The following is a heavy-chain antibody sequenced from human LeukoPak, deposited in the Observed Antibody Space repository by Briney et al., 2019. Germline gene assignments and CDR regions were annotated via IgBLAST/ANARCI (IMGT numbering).Heavy chain of an antibody. CDR1: GFTFSSYW. Sequence: GGSLRLSCAASGFTFSSYWMHWVRQAPGKGLVWVSRINSDGSSTSYADSVKGRFTISRDNSKNTLYLQMNSLRAEDTAVYYCAKGRVDTAILYVYFDYWGQGTLVTVSS. D-gene: IGHD5-18*01. CDR3: AKGRVDTAILYVYFDY. J-gene: IGHJ4*02. V-gene: IGHV3-74*01. CDR2: INSDGSST.